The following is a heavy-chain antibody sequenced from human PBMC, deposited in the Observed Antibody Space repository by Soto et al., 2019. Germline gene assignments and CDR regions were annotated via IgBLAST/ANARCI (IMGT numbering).Heavy chain of an antibody. J-gene: IGHJ1*01. V-gene: IGHV3-21*01. CDR2: ISSSSSYI. CDR3: ARENDDYIWGSYRPAEYFQH. CDR1: GFTFSSYS. D-gene: IGHD3-16*02. Sequence: EQLVESGGCLVKPGGSLRLSCAASGFTFSSYSMNWVHQAPGKGLEWVSSISSSSSYIYYADSVKGRFTISRDNANSSQYLQLNSLRAEDTAVYYCARENDDYIWGSYRPAEYFQHWGQGTLVTVSS.